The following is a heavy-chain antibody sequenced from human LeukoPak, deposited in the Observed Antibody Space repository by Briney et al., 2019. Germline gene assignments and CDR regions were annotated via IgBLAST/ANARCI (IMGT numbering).Heavy chain of an antibody. V-gene: IGHV3-48*03. CDR2: ITSSGRTI. D-gene: IGHD3-22*01. Sequence: GGSLRLSCVVSGFTLSNYEMNWVRQAPGKGLEWISYITSSGRTIYYADSVKGRFTISRDNAKSSLYLQMNSLRVEDTAIYYCARDGGYYSIDYWGQEPWSPSPQ. CDR3: ARDGGYYSIDY. CDR1: GFTLSNYE. J-gene: IGHJ4*01.